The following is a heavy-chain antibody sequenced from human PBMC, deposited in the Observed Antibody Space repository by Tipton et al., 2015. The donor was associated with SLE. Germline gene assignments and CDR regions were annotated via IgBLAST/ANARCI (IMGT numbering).Heavy chain of an antibody. Sequence: TLSLTCAVSGGSISSNNWWSWVRQPPGKGLEWIGEIYHSGSTNYNPSLKSRVTISVDTSKNQFSLKLSSVTAADTAVYYCARGWGYDSLYYYYGMDVWGQGTTVTVSS. J-gene: IGHJ6*02. CDR3: ARGWGYDSLYYYYGMDV. V-gene: IGHV4-4*02. CDR2: IYHSGST. CDR1: GGSISSNNW. D-gene: IGHD5-12*01.